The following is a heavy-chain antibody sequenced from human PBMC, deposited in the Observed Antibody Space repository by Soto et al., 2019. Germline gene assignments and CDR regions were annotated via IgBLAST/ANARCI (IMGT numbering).Heavy chain of an antibody. Sequence: SETLSLTCTVSGGSISNYWSWIRQPPGKGLEWIGSIYYSGSTYYNPSLKSRVTISVDRSKNQFSLKLSSVTAADTALYYCARSPLNYWGQGTLVTVSS. J-gene: IGHJ4*02. CDR3: ARSPLNY. V-gene: IGHV4-39*01. CDR1: GGSISNY. CDR2: IYYSGST.